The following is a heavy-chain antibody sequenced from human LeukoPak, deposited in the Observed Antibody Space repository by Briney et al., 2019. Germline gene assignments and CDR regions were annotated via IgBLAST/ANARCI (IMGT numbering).Heavy chain of an antibody. V-gene: IGHV3-30*18. D-gene: IGHD3-22*01. Sequence: GGSLRLSCAASGFTFSLFGMHWVRQAPGKGLEWLAVTSYDGGEKYYADSVKGRFTISRDNSKNTLYLQVNSLRAEDTAVYYCAKSSGFYESSGSDWGYGMDVWGRGTTVTVSS. CDR2: TSYDGGEK. CDR3: AKSSGFYESSGSDWGYGMDV. CDR1: GFTFSLFG. J-gene: IGHJ6*02.